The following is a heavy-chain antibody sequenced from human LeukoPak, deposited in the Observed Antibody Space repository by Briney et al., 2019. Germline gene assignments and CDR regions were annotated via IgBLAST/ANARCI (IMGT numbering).Heavy chain of an antibody. J-gene: IGHJ4*02. Sequence: PGGSLRLSCAASGFTFSSYSMTWVRQAPGKWLEWVSYISSSSSTIYYADSVKGRFTISRDNAKNSLYLQMNSLRAEDTAVYYCARDLGGYSYGYNYWGQGTLVTVSS. CDR3: ARDLGGYSYGYNY. CDR2: ISSSSSTI. V-gene: IGHV3-48*01. CDR1: GFTFSSYS. D-gene: IGHD5-18*01.